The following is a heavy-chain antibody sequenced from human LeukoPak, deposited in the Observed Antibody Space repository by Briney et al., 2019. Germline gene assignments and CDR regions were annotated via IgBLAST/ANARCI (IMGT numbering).Heavy chain of an antibody. J-gene: IGHJ4*02. CDR1: GGSISSGDYS. CDR2: IYRSGTT. D-gene: IGHD2-2*01. Sequence: TLSLTCDVSGGSISSGDYSWNWIRQPPGKGLEWIGNIYRSGTTYYNPSLKSRVTISLDRSKNQFSLKLSSVTAADTAVYHCARDDQGIDYWGQGTLVTVSS. V-gene: IGHV4-30-2*01. CDR3: ARDDQGIDY.